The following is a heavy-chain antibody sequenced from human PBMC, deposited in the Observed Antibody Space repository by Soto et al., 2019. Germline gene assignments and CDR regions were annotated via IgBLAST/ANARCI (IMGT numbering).Heavy chain of an antibody. Sequence: GGSLRLSCAASGFNFSSYWMSWVRQAPGKGLEWVANIKQDGSEKYYVDSVKGRFTISRDNAKNLLYLQMNSLRAEDTAVYYCARLRQIRWFDPWGQGTLVTVSS. CDR1: GFNFSSYW. J-gene: IGHJ5*02. CDR3: ARLRQIRWFDP. CDR2: IKQDGSEK. V-gene: IGHV3-7*01. D-gene: IGHD3-3*01.